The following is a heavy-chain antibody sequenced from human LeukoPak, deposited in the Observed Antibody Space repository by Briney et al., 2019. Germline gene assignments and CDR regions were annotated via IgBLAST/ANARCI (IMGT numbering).Heavy chain of an antibody. CDR2: IYHSGST. D-gene: IGHD2-21*01. Sequence: SETLSLTCTVSGYSISSGYYWGWIRQPPGKGLEWIGSIYHSGSTYYNPSLKSRVTISVDTSKNQFSLKLSSVTAADTAVYYCAREIEAVDGGYWGQGTLVTVSS. V-gene: IGHV4-38-2*02. J-gene: IGHJ4*02. CDR1: GYSISSGYY. CDR3: AREIEAVDGGY.